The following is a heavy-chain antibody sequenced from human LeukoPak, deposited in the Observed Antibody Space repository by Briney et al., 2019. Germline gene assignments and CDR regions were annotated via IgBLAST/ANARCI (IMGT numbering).Heavy chain of an antibody. CDR2: INPNSGGT. D-gene: IGHD3-3*01. V-gene: IGHV1-2*02. Sequence: ASVKVSCKASGYTFTGYYMHWVRQAPGQGLEWMGWINPNSGGTNYAQKFQGRVTMTRDMSISTAYMELSRLRSDDTAVYYCARDDFHTKKSQLRFLVDAWGQGTLVTVSS. CDR3: ARDDFHTKKSQLRFLVDA. CDR1: GYTFTGYY. J-gene: IGHJ5*02.